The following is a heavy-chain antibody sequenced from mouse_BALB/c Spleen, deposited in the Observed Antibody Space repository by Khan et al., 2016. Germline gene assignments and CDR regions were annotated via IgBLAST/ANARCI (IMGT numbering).Heavy chain of an antibody. J-gene: IGHJ3*01. CDR2: IFPGNVNT. Sequence: QVQLQQSGPELVKPGTSVRISCKAAGYTFTNYYIHWLKQGPGQGLEWIGWIFPGNVNTKFNEKFKGKATLTVDKSSTTVYMNLSSLTSEDSSVYFCARHYRYSWFVYWDQGTLVTVSA. D-gene: IGHD2-14*01. V-gene: IGHV1S56*01. CDR3: ARHYRYSWFVY. CDR1: GYTFTNYY.